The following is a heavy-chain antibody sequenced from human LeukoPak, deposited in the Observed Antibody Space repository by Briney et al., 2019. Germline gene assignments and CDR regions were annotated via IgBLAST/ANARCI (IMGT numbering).Heavy chain of an antibody. Sequence: AASVTVSCKASGYTFTGYYMHWVRQAPGQGLEWMGGIIPIFGTANYAQKFQGRVTITADKSTSTAYMELSSLRSEDTAVYYCARGDGYGDYALDYWGQGTLVTVSS. D-gene: IGHD4-17*01. J-gene: IGHJ4*02. CDR2: IIPIFGTA. CDR3: ARGDGYGDYALDY. CDR1: GYTFTGYY. V-gene: IGHV1-69*06.